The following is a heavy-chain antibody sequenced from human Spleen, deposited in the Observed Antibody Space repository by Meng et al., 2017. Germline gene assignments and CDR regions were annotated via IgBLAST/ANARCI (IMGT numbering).Heavy chain of an antibody. CDR3: ARLSLNGGGYSYGSGLDY. CDR1: GYTFTSYD. V-gene: IGHV1-8*01. Sequence: ASVKVSCKASGYTFTSYDINWVRQATGQGREWMGWMNPNSGNTGYAQKFQGRVTMTRNTSISTAYLELSSLRSEDTAVYYCARLSLNGGGYSYGSGLDYWGQGTLVTVSS. J-gene: IGHJ4*02. CDR2: MNPNSGNT. D-gene: IGHD5-18*01.